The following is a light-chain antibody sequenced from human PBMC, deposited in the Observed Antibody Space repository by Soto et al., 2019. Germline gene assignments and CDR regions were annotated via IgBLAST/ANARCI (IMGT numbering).Light chain of an antibody. V-gene: IGKV4-1*01. J-gene: IGKJ4*01. CDR1: QRVLYSSNNKNY. CDR3: QQYYSTPLT. CDR2: WAS. Sequence: EIAMTQSPDSLSVSLGERATINCKSSQRVLYSSNNKNYLAWYQQKPGQPPKLLIYWASTRESGVPDRFSGSGSGTDFTLTISSLQAEDVAVYYCQQYYSTPLTFGGGTKVDIK.